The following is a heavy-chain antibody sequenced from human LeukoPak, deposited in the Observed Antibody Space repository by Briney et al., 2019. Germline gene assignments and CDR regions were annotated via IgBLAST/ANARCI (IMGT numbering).Heavy chain of an antibody. V-gene: IGHV4-34*01. CDR3: VRVAVEKASIKGLDA. J-gene: IGHJ3*01. CDR1: GGPFSGYY. CDR2: INHSGST. Sequence: SETLSLTCAVYGGPFSGYYWSWIRQPPGKGLEWIGEINHSGSTNYNPSLESRITISMDTSKNQFSLRLTSVTAADTAVYYCVRVAVEKASIKGLDAWGRGTMVTVSS. D-gene: IGHD5-24*01.